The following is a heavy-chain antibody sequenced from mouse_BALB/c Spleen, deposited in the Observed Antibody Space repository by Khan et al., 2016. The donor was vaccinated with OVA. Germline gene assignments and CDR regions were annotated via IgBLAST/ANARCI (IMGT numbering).Heavy chain of an antibody. Sequence: QVQLKESGPGLVAPSQSLSITCTVSGFSLTDYGVSWIRQPPGKGLEWLGVIWGGGSTYYNSALKSRLSLSKDNSKSQVCLKMNSLQTDDTAMYYCAKRIWSYYFALDYWGQGTSVTVSS. CDR2: IWGGGST. D-gene: IGHD1-1*02. J-gene: IGHJ4*01. V-gene: IGHV2-6-5*01. CDR1: GFSLTDYG. CDR3: AKRIWSYYFALDY.